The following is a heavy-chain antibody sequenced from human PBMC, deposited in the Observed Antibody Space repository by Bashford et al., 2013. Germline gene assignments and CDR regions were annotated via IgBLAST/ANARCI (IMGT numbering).Heavy chain of an antibody. Sequence: TFRGRVTVTRDTSISTVYMELSRLTSDDTAVYYCARGLGSPNYYDYWGQGTLVTVSS. D-gene: IGHD1-26*01. V-gene: IGHV1-2*02. J-gene: IGHJ4*02. CDR3: ARGLGSPNYYDY.